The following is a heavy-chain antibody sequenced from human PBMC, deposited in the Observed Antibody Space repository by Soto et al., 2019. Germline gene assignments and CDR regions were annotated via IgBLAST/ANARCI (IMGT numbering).Heavy chain of an antibody. D-gene: IGHD3-9*01. Sequence: QVQLQESGPGLVKPSGTLSLTCAVSGGSISSSHWWTWVRQSPGKGLEYIGEISHSGTSNSNPSLKSRVTLSVDKSKNHFSLTLTSVTAAVTAVYYCARVVLTITRGAFDAWGQGTLVIVSS. V-gene: IGHV4-4*02. CDR1: GGSISSSHW. CDR2: ISHSGTS. CDR3: ARVVLTITRGAFDA. J-gene: IGHJ3*01.